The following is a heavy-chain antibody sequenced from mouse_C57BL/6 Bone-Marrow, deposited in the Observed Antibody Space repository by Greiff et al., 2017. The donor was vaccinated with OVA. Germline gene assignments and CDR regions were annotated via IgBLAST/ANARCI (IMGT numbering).Heavy chain of an antibody. CDR2: IWRGGST. D-gene: IGHD2-4*01. Sequence: VMLVESGPGLVQPSQSLSITCTVSGFSLTSYGVHWVRQSPGKGLEWLGVIWRGGSTDYNAAFMSRLSITKDNSKSQVFFKMNSLQADDTAIYYCAKIYYDYGAWFAYWGQGTLVTVSA. CDR3: AKIYYDYGAWFAY. J-gene: IGHJ3*01. CDR1: GFSLTSYG. V-gene: IGHV2-5*01.